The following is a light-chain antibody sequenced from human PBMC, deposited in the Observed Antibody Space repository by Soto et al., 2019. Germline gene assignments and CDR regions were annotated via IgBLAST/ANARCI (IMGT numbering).Light chain of an antibody. V-gene: IGKV3-20*01. J-gene: IGKJ3*01. CDR2: GAS. CDR3: QQYCSSPFT. CDR1: QSVSSNY. Sequence: EIVLTQSPGTLSLSPGERATLSCRASQSVSSNYLSWYHQKPGQAPRLLISGASSRATGIPDRFSGGGSGTDFTLTISRLEPEDFAVYYCQQYCSSPFTFGPGTKVDIK.